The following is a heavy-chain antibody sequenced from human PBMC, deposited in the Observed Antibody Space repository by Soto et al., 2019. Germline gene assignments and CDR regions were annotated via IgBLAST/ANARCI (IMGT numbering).Heavy chain of an antibody. D-gene: IGHD2-21*02. V-gene: IGHV1-69*01. Sequence: QVQLVQSGAEVKKPGSSVKVSCKASGGTFSSYAISWVRQAPGQGLEWVGGIIPIFGTANYAQKVQGRGTITADESTSKAYMELRSMRPEDTAVYYCARASPPCGGDCYDFDYWGQGTLVTVSS. CDR3: ARASPPCGGDCYDFDY. J-gene: IGHJ4*02. CDR2: IIPIFGTA. CDR1: GGTFSSYA.